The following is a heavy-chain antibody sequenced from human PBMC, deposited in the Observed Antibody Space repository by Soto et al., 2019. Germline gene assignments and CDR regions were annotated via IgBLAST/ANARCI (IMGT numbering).Heavy chain of an antibody. D-gene: IGHD3-16*01. CDR1: GFTFSSYG. Sequence: GGSLRLSCAASGFTFSSYGMHWVRQAPGKGLEWVAVISYDGSNKYYADSVKGRFTISRDNSKNTLYLQMNSLRAEDTAVYYCAKDLGDGGGLMRYYYYYGMDVWGQGTTVTVSS. CDR2: ISYDGSNK. V-gene: IGHV3-30*18. CDR3: AKDLGDGGGLMRYYYYYGMDV. J-gene: IGHJ6*02.